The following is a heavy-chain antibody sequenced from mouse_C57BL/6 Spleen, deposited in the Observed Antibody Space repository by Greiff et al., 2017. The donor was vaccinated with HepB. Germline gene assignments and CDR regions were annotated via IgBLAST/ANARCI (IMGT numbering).Heavy chain of an antibody. CDR3: ARRCDDPLNGNFGV. D-gene: IGHD2-3*01. Sequence: DVKLVESGGGLVQPGGSLKLSCAASGFTFSDYYMYWVRQTPEKRLEWVAYISNGSGSTYYPDTVKGRFTISRDNAKNTLYLQMSRLKSEDTAMYYCARRCDDPLNGNFGVRGKGTTVTVSS. CDR1: GFTFSDYY. CDR2: ISNGSGST. V-gene: IGHV5-12*01. J-gene: IGHJ1*03.